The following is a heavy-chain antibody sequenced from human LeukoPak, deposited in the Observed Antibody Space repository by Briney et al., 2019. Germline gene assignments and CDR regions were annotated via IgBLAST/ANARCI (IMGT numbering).Heavy chain of an antibody. Sequence: SETLALTCTVPNGSISSYHWSWIRQFPGKGLEGTGYIYDSGSTNYNPSLKSRVTISVDTSKNQFTLKLSSVTAADTAVYYCARRIYDSSGYPLFDYWGQGTLVTVSS. J-gene: IGHJ4*02. CDR3: ARRIYDSSGYPLFDY. CDR1: NGSISSYH. D-gene: IGHD3-22*01. CDR2: IYDSGST. V-gene: IGHV4-59*08.